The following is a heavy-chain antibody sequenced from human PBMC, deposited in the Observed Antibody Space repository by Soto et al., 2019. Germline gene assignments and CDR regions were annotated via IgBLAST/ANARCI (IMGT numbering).Heavy chain of an antibody. CDR2: GGSGGSR. CDR3: VKFRGRAYPYYYMDV. D-gene: IGHD3-10*01. CDR1: GFIFSTYG. Sequence: DVQLLESGGGLVQWGGSLRLSCVTSGFIFSTYGMTWVRQAPGKGLEWVSYGGSGGSRYYAESVKGRFTISRDNSKNTLSLETNSLRAEDTATYYCVKFRGRAYPYYYMDVWGKGTTVTVSS. J-gene: IGHJ6*03. V-gene: IGHV3-23*01.